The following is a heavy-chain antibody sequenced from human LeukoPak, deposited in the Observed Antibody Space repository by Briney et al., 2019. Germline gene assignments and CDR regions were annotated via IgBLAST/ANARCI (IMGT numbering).Heavy chain of an antibody. CDR1: GGSFSGYY. V-gene: IGHV4-34*01. Sequence: SETLSLTCAVYGGSFSGYYWSWIRQPPGKELEWIGEINHSGSTNYNPSLKSRVTISVDTSKSQFSLKLSSVTAADTAVYYCARGTLVVVVAATAYYYYYMDVWGKGTTVTVSS. CDR2: INHSGST. J-gene: IGHJ6*03. D-gene: IGHD2-15*01. CDR3: ARGTLVVVVAATAYYYYYMDV.